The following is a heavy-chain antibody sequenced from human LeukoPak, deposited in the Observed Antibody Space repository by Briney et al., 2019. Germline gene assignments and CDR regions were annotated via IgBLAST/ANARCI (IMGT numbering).Heavy chain of an antibody. CDR3: ARKSGDSGCDPRLHAFDI. CDR1: GGTFSSYA. CDR2: IIPIFGTA. Sequence: GASVKDSCKASGGTFSSYAISWVRQAPGQGLEWMGGIIPIFGTANYAQKFQGRVTITADESTSTAYMELSSLRSEDTAVYYCARKSGDSGCDPRLHAFDIWGQGTMVTVSS. D-gene: IGHD5-12*01. J-gene: IGHJ3*02. V-gene: IGHV1-69*13.